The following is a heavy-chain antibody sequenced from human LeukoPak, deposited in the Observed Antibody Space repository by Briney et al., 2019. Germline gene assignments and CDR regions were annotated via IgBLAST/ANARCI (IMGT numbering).Heavy chain of an antibody. CDR3: ARASSAFCGGDCYPPTYFDY. Sequence: KPGGSLRLSCAASGFTFSSYSMNGVRQAPGRGLEWVSSISISSSYIYYADSVKGRFTISRDNAKNSLYLQMNSLRAEDTAVYYCARASSAFCGGDCYPPTYFDYWGQGTLVTVSS. V-gene: IGHV3-21*01. J-gene: IGHJ4*02. D-gene: IGHD2-21*01. CDR1: GFTFSSYS. CDR2: ISISSSYI.